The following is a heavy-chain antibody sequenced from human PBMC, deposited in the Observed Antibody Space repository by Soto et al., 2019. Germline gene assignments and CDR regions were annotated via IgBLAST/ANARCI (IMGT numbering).Heavy chain of an antibody. V-gene: IGHV1-69*13. D-gene: IGHD2-2*01. J-gene: IGHJ6*02. Sequence: SVKVSCKASGGTFSSYAISWVRQAPGQGLEWMGGIIPIFGTANYAQKFQGRVTITADESTSTAYMELSSLRSEDTAVYYCARDLCISTSCYEDYYYGMDVWGQGTTVTSP. CDR3: ARDLCISTSCYEDYYYGMDV. CDR2: IIPIFGTA. CDR1: GGTFSSYA.